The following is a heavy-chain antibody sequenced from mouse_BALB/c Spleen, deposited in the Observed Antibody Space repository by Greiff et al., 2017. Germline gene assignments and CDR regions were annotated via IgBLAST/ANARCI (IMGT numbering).Heavy chain of an antibody. CDR1: GFTFSSFG. CDR2: ISSGSSTI. J-gene: IGHJ4*01. CDR3: ARSDGSSYDAMDY. Sequence: EVKVVESGGGLVQPGGSRKLSCAASGFTFSSFGMHWVRQAPEKGLEWVAYISSGSSTIYYADTVKGRFTISRDNPKNTLFLQMTSLRSEDTAMYYCARSDGSSYDAMDYWGQGTSVTVSS. D-gene: IGHD1-1*01. V-gene: IGHV5-17*02.